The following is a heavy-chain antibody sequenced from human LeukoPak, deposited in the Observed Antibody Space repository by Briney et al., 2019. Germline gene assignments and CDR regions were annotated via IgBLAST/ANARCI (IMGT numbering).Heavy chain of an antibody. J-gene: IGHJ1*01. D-gene: IGHD3-10*01. CDR1: GVTFTSSA. CDR3: PAAPNYYGSGRESFQH. V-gene: IGHV1-58*01. CDR2: IVVGSGKT. Sequence: SVKVSCEASGVTFTSSAGRGVRQGRGQRGGWIVWIVVGSGKTNYEQKSPERVTITRAMSISTVYMTFSSLRSADTAPYSRPAAPNYYGSGRESFQHWGQGTLVTVSS.